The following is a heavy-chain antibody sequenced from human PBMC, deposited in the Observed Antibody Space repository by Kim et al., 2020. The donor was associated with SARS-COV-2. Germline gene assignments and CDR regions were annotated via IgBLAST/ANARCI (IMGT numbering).Heavy chain of an antibody. D-gene: IGHD6-19*01. Sequence: SETLSLTCAISSDSMSSYYLSWIRHLPGRGLEWIGYIYYSGNTDYNPSLKSRVSISWDTSKGHFSLLVTSLTAADTAVYYCARTDGRGSWRQFDHGGQG. CDR1: SDSMSSYY. V-gene: IGHV4-59*01. CDR2: IYYSGNT. CDR3: ARTDGRGSWRQFDH. J-gene: IGHJ5*02.